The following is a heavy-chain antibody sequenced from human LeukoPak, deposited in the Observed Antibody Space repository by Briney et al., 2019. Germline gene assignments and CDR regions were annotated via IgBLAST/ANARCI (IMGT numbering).Heavy chain of an antibody. CDR2: ISAYSGDA. CDR3: ARVLRYCSGGSCLYYFDY. J-gene: IGHJ4*02. CDR1: GYIFTNHG. Sequence: GASVKVSCKASGYIFTNHGISWVRQAPGQGLEWMGWISAYSGDANYAQNLQGRVTMTTDTSTSTAYMELRSLRSDDTAVYYCARVLRYCSGGSCLYYFDYWGQGTLVTVSS. D-gene: IGHD2-15*01. V-gene: IGHV1-18*01.